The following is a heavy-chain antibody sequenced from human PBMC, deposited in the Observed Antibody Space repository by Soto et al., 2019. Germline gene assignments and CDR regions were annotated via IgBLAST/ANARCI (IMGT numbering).Heavy chain of an antibody. V-gene: IGHV1-3*01. D-gene: IGHD5-12*01. CDR2: INAGNGNR. J-gene: IGHJ4*02. CDR1: GYTFTSYA. CDR3: GRRWLQSFSWDY. Sequence: GASVKVSCKASGYTFTSYAMHWVRQAPGQRLEWMGGINAGNGNRKYSQKFQGRVTTTRDASASTAHMELSSVRSEDTAVYYCGRRWLQSFSWDYWGQGTLVTVSS.